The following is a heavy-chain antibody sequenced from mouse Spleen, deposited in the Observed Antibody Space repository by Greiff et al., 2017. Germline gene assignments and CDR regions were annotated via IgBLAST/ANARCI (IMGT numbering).Heavy chain of an antibody. CDR3: SEDSAVYYCEGGFFAF. Sequence: QVQLQQSGPELARPWASVKISCQASYTSFRRVHFAIRDTNHWMQRAKQRSGQGLDWIGDSYPGKGDTSNNQKFKGKATLTLDKTSSTAYKQPSSQTSEDSAVYYCEGGFFAFWGQRTLVPVSA. CDR1: YTSFRRVH. J-gene: IGHJ3*01. CDR2: GQGLDWIG. V-gene: IGHV1-87*01.